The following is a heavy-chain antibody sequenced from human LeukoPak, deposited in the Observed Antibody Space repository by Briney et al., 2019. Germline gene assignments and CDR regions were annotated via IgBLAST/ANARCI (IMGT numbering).Heavy chain of an antibody. CDR3: ARVTVYYDSSGYFDY. CDR1: GFIFDNYG. Sequence: PGGSLRLSCAASGFIFDNYGMSWVRQAPGKGLEWVSGINWNGAGTGYADSVKGRFTISRDKAKNSLYLQMNSLRAEDTALYYCARVTVYYDSSGYFDYWGQGTQVTVSS. J-gene: IGHJ4*02. D-gene: IGHD3-22*01. CDR2: INWNGAGT. V-gene: IGHV3-20*04.